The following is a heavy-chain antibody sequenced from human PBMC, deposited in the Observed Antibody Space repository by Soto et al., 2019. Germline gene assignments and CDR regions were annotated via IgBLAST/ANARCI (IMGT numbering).Heavy chain of an antibody. CDR1: GLTFSSHE. CDR3: AREDSIIITAVSDF. D-gene: IGHD3-22*01. V-gene: IGHV3-48*03. CDR2: ISKSDYT. Sequence: GGSLRLACAAAGLTFSSHEMNWVRQAPGKGLEWVSSISKSDYTYYSDSVKGRFTISRDNAKNSVSLQMKTLRVEDTAVYYCAREDSIIITAVSDFRGQGTLVTVSS. J-gene: IGHJ4*02.